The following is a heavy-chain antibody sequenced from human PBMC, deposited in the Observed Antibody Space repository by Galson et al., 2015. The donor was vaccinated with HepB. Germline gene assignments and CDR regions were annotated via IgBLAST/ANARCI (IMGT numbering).Heavy chain of an antibody. J-gene: IGHJ4*02. Sequence: SETLSLTCTVSGGSISSYYWSWIRQSPGNRPEWIGYIRYTGDTTYNPSLGYRVGMSVDASINQVSLWLTSVTATDTAIYYCARHPGRGSVGYAFDLWGQGTLVTVSA. CDR3: ARHPGRGSVGYAFDL. CDR1: GGSISSYY. V-gene: IGHV4-59*08. D-gene: IGHD5-12*01. CDR2: IRYTGDT.